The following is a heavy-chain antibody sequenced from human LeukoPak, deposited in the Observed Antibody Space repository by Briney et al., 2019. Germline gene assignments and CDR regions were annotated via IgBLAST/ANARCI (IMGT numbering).Heavy chain of an antibody. CDR2: INPSGGST. D-gene: IGHD6-19*01. J-gene: IGHJ5*02. V-gene: IGHV1-46*01. Sequence: GASVKVSCKASGYTFTSYYMHWVRQAPGQGLEWMGIINPSGGSTSYAQKFQGRVTITADESTSTAYMELSSLRSEDTAVYYCARLILGQAVAGTPYWFDPWGQGTLVTVSS. CDR1: GYTFTSYY. CDR3: ARLILGQAVAGTPYWFDP.